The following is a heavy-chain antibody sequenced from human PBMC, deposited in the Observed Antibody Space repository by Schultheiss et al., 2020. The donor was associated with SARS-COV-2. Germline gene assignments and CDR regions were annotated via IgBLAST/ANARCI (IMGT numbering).Heavy chain of an antibody. CDR2: INHSGST. Sequence: SETLSLTCAVYGGSFSGYYWSWIRQPPGKGLEWIGEINHSGSTNYNPSLKSRVTISVDTSKNQFSLKLSSVTAADTAVYYCARDRPYLDVWGKGTTVTVSS. CDR1: GGSFSGYY. V-gene: IGHV4-34*01. J-gene: IGHJ6*03. CDR3: ARDRPYLDV.